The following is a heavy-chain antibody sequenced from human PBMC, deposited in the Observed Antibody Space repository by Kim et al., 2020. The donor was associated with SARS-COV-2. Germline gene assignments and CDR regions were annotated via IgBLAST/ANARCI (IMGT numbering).Heavy chain of an antibody. Sequence: GGSLRLSCAASGFTFSSYSMNWVRQAPGKGLEWVSSISSSSSYIYYADSVKGRFTISRDNAKNSLYLQMNSLRAEDTAVYYCARYLGSDNWGGYYYYGMDVWGQGTTVTVSS. D-gene: IGHD7-27*01. CDR3: ARYLGSDNWGGYYYYGMDV. J-gene: IGHJ6*02. V-gene: IGHV3-21*01. CDR1: GFTFSSYS. CDR2: ISSSSSYI.